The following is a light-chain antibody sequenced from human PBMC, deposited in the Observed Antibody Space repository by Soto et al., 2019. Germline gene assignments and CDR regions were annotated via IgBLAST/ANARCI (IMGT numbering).Light chain of an antibody. CDR1: SSDLGGYNY. CDR3: SSYTTSTHV. J-gene: IGLJ1*01. CDR2: EVS. Sequence: QSVLTQPPSVSGSPGQSITISCTGTSSDLGGYNYFSWYQQHPGKAPKLIIYEVSNRPSGVSDRFSGSKSDNTASLTISGLQDEDEADYYCSSYTTSTHVFGTGTKVTVL. V-gene: IGLV2-14*01.